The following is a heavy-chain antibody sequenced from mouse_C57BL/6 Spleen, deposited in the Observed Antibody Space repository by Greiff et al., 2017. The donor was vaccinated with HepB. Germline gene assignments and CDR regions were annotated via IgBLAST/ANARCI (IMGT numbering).Heavy chain of an antibody. D-gene: IGHD2-3*01. CDR2: IDPNSGGT. J-gene: IGHJ4*01. CDR1: GYTFTSYW. Sequence: QVQLQQPGAELVKPGASVKLSCKASGYTFTSYWMHWVKQRPGRGLEWIGRIDPNSGGTKYNEKFKSKATLTVDKPASTSYMQLSSLTSEDSAVYYCARSDDGYYHYAMDYWGQGTSVTVSS. V-gene: IGHV1-72*01. CDR3: ARSDDGYYHYAMDY.